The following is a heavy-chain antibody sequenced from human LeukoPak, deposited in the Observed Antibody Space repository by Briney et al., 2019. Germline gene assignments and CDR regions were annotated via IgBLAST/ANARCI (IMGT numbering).Heavy chain of an antibody. D-gene: IGHD3-22*01. CDR1: GFTFSSYG. Sequence: GRSLRLSCAASGFTFSSYGMHWVRQGPGKGLEWVAVISYDGSNKYYADSVKGRFTISRDNSKNTLYLQMNSLRAEDTAVYYCAKEHYYDSSGYYPSFDYWGQGTLVTVSS. J-gene: IGHJ4*02. CDR2: ISYDGSNK. V-gene: IGHV3-30*18. CDR3: AKEHYYDSSGYYPSFDY.